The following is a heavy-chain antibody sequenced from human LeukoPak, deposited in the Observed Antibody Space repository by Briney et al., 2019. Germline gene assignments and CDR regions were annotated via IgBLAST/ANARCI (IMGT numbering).Heavy chain of an antibody. CDR3: ARDESGGSWPGGRKNWFDP. CDR1: GYTFTGYY. J-gene: IGHJ5*02. D-gene: IGHD2-15*01. CDR2: INPNSGGT. Sequence: ASVKASCKASGYTFTGYYMHWVRQAPGQGLEWMGWINPNSGGTNYAQKFQGRVTMTRDTSISTAYMELSRLRSDDTAVYYCARDESGGSWPGGRKNWFDPWGQGTLVTVSS. V-gene: IGHV1-2*02.